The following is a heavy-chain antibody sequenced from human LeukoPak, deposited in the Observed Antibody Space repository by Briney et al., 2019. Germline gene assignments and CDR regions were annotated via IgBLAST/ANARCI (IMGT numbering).Heavy chain of an antibody. V-gene: IGHV3-30*04. D-gene: IGHD3-3*01. CDR3: ARDFTPEWFDIH. Sequence: PGRSLGLSCVASGLAFSSYSMHWVRQAPGKGLEWVGVISYDGSDEYYTDSVKGRFTISRDNSKNTVYLQMNSLRADDTAVYYCARDFTPEWFDIHWGQGTLVTVS. J-gene: IGHJ4*02. CDR2: ISYDGSDE. CDR1: GLAFSSYS.